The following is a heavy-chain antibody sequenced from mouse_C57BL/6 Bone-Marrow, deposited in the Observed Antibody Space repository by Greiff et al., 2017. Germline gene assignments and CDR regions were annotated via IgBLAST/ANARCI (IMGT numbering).Heavy chain of an antibody. D-gene: IGHD2-3*01. CDR3: ARGDDGYYEGYAMDY. V-gene: IGHV1-69*01. CDR2: IDPADSYP. J-gene: IGHJ4*01. CDR1: GYTFTSYW. Sequence: QVQLQQPGAELVMPGASVKLSCKASGYTFTSYWMHWVKQRPGQGLEWIGEIDPADSYPNYNQKFKGKSTLTVDKSSSTAYMQLSSRTSEDSAVYYCARGDDGYYEGYAMDYWGQGTSVTVSS.